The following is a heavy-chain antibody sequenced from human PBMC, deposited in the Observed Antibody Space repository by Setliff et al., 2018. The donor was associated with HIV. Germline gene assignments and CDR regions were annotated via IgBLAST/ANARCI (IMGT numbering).Heavy chain of an antibody. CDR3: AKDARWNYVGFDY. J-gene: IGHJ4*02. D-gene: IGHD1-7*01. CDR2: ITDSGSTT. CDR1: GFTFSNFA. V-gene: IGHV3-23*01. Sequence: GGSLRLSCAASGFTFSNFAMSWVRLTPGKGPEWVSGITDSGSTTYYDDSVKGRFTISRDNSKNTLYLQINSLRAEDTAVYYCAKDARWNYVGFDYWGQGTLVTVSS.